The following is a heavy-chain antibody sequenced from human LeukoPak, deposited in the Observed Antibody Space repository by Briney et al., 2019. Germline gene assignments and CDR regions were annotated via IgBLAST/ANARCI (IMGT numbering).Heavy chain of an antibody. CDR2: IYYSGST. D-gene: IGHD3-16*01. V-gene: IGHV4-61*01. CDR3: ARDRLFGGEQ. Sequence: SETLSLTCTVSGGSVSSGSYYWSWIRQPPGKGLEWIGYIYYSGSTDYNPSLKSRVTISVDTSKNQFSLKLSSVTAADTAVYYCARDRLFGGEQWGQGTLVTVSS. J-gene: IGHJ4*02. CDR1: GGSVSSGSYY.